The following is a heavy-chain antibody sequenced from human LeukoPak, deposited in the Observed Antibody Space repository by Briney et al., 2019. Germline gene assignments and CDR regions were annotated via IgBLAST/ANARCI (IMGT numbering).Heavy chain of an antibody. CDR1: SFTFNCFH. CDR3: AKARGQQLAFDY. CDR2: ISGSGGST. Sequence: GVSLTLSSSAYSFTFNCFHMIWLAPAPGKGLEGVSAISGSGGSTYYADSVKGRFTISRDNSKNTLYLQMNSLRAEDTAVYYCAKARGQQLAFDYWGQGTLVTVSS. J-gene: IGHJ4*02. V-gene: IGHV3-23*01. D-gene: IGHD6-13*01.